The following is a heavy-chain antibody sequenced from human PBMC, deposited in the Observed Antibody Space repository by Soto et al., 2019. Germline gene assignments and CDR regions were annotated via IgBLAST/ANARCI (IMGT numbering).Heavy chain of an antibody. CDR3: ARGNQYYYRSGSYYNNWFDP. V-gene: IGHV4-34*01. CDR2: INHSGST. D-gene: IGHD3-10*01. CDR1: GACFSGYY. Sequence: PXETLSLTCAVCGACFSGYYWSWIRQPPGKGLEWIGEINHSGSTNYNPSLKSRVTISVDTSKNQFSLKLSSVTAADTAVYYCARGNQYYYRSGSYYNNWFDPWGQGTLVTVSS. J-gene: IGHJ5*02.